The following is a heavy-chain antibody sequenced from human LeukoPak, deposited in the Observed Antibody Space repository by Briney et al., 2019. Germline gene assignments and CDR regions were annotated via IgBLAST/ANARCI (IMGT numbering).Heavy chain of an antibody. V-gene: IGHV1-18*01. J-gene: IGHJ4*02. Sequence: ASVKVSCKARGYSFSSHSITWLRRAPGQGLQWVGCISSYNGQAHYAQNLQGRVSMTTDTSTNTAYLDLTSLRSDDTAVYYCATESSTFGYWDYSDSASIRLGPFDYWGQGTLVTVSS. CDR2: ISSYNGQA. CDR1: GYSFSSHS. D-gene: IGHD3-22*01. CDR3: ATESSTFGYWDYSDSASIRLGPFDY.